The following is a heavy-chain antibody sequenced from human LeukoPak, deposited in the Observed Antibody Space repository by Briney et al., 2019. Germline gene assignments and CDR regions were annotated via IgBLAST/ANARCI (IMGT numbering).Heavy chain of an antibody. CDR2: IHASGST. V-gene: IGHV4-4*07. Sequence: PSETLSLTCTVSGGSFSNYYWSWIRQPAGKGLEWIGRIHASGSTDYNPSLKSRVTMSVDTSKNQFSLKLSSVTAADTAVYYCARGSTIFGVVISTYWYFDLWGRGTLVTVSS. CDR1: GGSFSNYY. CDR3: ARGSTIFGVVISTYWYFDL. D-gene: IGHD3-3*01. J-gene: IGHJ2*01.